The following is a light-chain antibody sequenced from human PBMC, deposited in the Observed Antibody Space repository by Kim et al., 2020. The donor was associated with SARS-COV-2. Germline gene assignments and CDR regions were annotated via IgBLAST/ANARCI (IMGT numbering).Light chain of an antibody. CDR1: SSDVGDYGH. V-gene: IGLV2-8*01. CDR2: EVT. Sequence: SPGQSVTFSRTGASSDVGDYGHVSWYQQHPGQAPKLIIYEVTKRPSGFPDRFSGSKSGNTASLTVSGLQAEDEAVYYCSAFVGSRVFGGGTQLTVL. CDR3: SAFVGSRV. J-gene: IGLJ2*01.